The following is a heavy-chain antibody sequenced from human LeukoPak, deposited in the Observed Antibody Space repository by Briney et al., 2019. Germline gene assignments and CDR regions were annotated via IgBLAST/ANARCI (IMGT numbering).Heavy chain of an antibody. J-gene: IGHJ3*02. Sequence: SETLSLTCTVSGGSISSYYWSWIRQPPGKGLEWIGYIYYSGSTNYNPSLKSRVAISVDTSKNQFSLKLSSVTAADTAVYYCARDRGIAAAADAFDIWGQGTMVTVSS. CDR3: ARDRGIAAAADAFDI. D-gene: IGHD6-13*01. CDR2: IYYSGST. V-gene: IGHV4-59*01. CDR1: GGSISSYY.